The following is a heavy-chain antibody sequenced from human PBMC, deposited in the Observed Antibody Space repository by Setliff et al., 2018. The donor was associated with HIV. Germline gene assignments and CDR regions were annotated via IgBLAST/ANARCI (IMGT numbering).Heavy chain of an antibody. CDR1: GYTFTGYY. Sequence: ASVKVSCKASGYTFTGYYMHWVRQAPGQGLEWMGWINPNSGGTNYAQKFQGRITMTRDTSITTAYMELSSLRSDDTAVYYCARDRADDQYNGLDVWGQGTMVTVSS. D-gene: IGHD3-10*01. V-gene: IGHV1-2*02. CDR2: INPNSGGT. CDR3: ARDRADDQYNGLDV. J-gene: IGHJ3*01.